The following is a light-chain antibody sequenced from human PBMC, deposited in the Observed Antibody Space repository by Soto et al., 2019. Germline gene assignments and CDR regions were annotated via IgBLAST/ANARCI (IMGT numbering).Light chain of an antibody. CDR2: AAS. CDR3: QKYMGVPLT. V-gene: IGKV1-27*01. CDR1: QAIYNY. J-gene: IGKJ4*01. Sequence: DIQMTQSPSSLSASVGDRVTVTCRASQAIYNYLAWYQQKPGEIPKLLISAASTLQSGVPSRFSGSGSGTDFTLTISSLQPEDVATYYCQKYMGVPLTFGGGTKVEIK.